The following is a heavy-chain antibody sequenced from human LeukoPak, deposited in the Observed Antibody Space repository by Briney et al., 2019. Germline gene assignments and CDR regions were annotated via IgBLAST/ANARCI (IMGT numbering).Heavy chain of an antibody. J-gene: IGHJ4*02. CDR3: ARIGYSSSSFDY. Sequence: GGSLRLSCAASGFTFSSYAMHWVRQAPGKGLEYVSAISSNGGSTYYANSVKGRFTISRDNAKNSVYLQMNSLRAEAEDTAVYYCARIGYSSSSFDYWGQGALVTVSS. V-gene: IGHV3-64*01. CDR2: ISSNGGST. D-gene: IGHD6-6*01. CDR1: GFTFSSYA.